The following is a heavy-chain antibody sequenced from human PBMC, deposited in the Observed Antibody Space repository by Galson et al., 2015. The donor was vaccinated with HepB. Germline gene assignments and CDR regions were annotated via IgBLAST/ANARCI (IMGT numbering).Heavy chain of an antibody. D-gene: IGHD1-26*01. CDR1: GYTFTGYY. CDR3: AKDVYSGSFDY. J-gene: IGHJ4*02. V-gene: IGHV1-2*02. Sequence: SVKVSCKASGYTFTGYYMHWVRQAPGQGLEWMGWINPNSGGTNYAQKFQGRVTMTRDTSISTAYMELSRPRAEDTAVYYCAKDVYSGSFDYWGQGTLVTVSS. CDR2: INPNSGGT.